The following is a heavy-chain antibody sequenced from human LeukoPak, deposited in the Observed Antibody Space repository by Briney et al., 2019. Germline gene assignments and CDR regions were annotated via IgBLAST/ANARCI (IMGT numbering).Heavy chain of an antibody. D-gene: IGHD7-27*01. V-gene: IGHV4-59*01. CDR2: LYYSGST. CDR3: ARAPHWDRPFDY. J-gene: IGHJ4*02. Sequence: SETLSLTCTVSGASISSYYWSWIRQPPGKGLGWIWYLYYSGSTNYNPSLKSRVTISVDTSKNQFSLKLNSVTAADTAVYYCARAPHWDRPFDYWGQGILVTVSS. CDR1: GASISSYY.